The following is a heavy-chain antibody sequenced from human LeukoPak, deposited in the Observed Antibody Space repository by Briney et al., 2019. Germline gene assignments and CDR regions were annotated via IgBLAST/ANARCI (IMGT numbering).Heavy chain of an antibody. D-gene: IGHD3-22*01. CDR1: GFSFSDYY. CDR3: EKETYYYDSSGYSYWFDP. J-gene: IGHJ5*02. V-gene: IGHV3-11*06. Sequence: GGSLRLSCAASGFSFSDYYMSWIRQAPGKGLEWVSYISSSSSTKYSDSVKVRFTISRDNYKNTLYLQMNSLRAEDTAVYYCEKETYYYDSSGYSYWFDPWGQGTLVTVSS. CDR2: ISSSSST.